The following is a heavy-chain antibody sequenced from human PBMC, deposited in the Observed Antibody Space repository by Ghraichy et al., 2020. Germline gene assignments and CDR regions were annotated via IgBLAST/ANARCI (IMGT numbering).Heavy chain of an antibody. CDR3: ATYTVTTPLPTHRGGFDY. CDR1: GFTFSSYA. Sequence: GGSLRLSCAASGFTFSSYAMSWVRQAPGKGLEWVSAISGSGGSTYYADSVKGRFTISRDNSKNTLYLQMNSLRAEDTAVYYCATYTVTTPLPTHRGGFDYWGQGTLVTVSS. D-gene: IGHD4-11*01. V-gene: IGHV3-23*01. CDR2: ISGSGGST. J-gene: IGHJ4*02.